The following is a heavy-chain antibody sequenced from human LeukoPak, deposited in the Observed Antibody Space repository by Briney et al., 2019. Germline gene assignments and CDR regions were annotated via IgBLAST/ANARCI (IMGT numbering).Heavy chain of an antibody. CDR1: GGSISSYY. D-gene: IGHD3-22*01. V-gene: IGHV4-59*01. J-gene: IGHJ4*02. Sequence: SETLSLTCTVSGGSISSYYWSWIRQPPGKGLEWIGYIYYSGNTNYNPSLKSRVTKSVDTSKNQFSLKLSSVTAADTAVYYCARARPYYYDSSGSFDYLGQGTLVTVSS. CDR3: ARARPYYYDSSGSFDY. CDR2: IYYSGNT.